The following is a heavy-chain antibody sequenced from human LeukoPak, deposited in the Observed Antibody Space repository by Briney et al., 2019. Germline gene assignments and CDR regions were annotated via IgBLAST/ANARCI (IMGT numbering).Heavy chain of an antibody. Sequence: GGSLRLSYAASGFTFTSYTMNWVRQAPGKGLEWVSSISSSSSYIYYADSVKGRFTISRDNAKNSLYLQMNSLRAEDTAVYYCARAFRSYGDFDYWGQGTLVTVSS. CDR3: ARAFRSYGDFDY. J-gene: IGHJ4*02. D-gene: IGHD1-26*01. V-gene: IGHV3-21*01. CDR1: GFTFTSYT. CDR2: ISSSSSYI.